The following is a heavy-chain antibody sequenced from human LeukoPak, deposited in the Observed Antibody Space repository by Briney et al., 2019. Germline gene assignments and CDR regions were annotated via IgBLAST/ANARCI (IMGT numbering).Heavy chain of an antibody. Sequence: PGGSLRLSCAASGFTFSSYGMHWVRQAPGKGLEWVAVISYDGSNKYYADSVKGRLTISRDNSKNTLYLQMNSLRAEDTAVYYCAKVPYCSSTSCYSYYGMDVWGQGTTVTVSS. J-gene: IGHJ6*02. CDR1: GFTFSSYG. V-gene: IGHV3-30*18. D-gene: IGHD2-2*02. CDR3: AKVPYCSSTSCYSYYGMDV. CDR2: ISYDGSNK.